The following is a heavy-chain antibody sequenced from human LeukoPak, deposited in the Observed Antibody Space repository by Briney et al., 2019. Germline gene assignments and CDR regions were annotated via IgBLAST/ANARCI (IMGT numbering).Heavy chain of an antibody. CDR3: ARARRSGCITMIRVVRDGGWFDS. Sequence: GGSLRLSCVASGFTFTTYGMHWVRQAPGKGLEWVAFIRSDGSNKYYADSVKGRFTISRDNSRKTLYLQMNSLRTEDTSVYYCARARRSGCITMIRVVRDGGWFDSWGQGTLVTVSS. D-gene: IGHD3-10*01. CDR1: GFTFTTYG. CDR2: IRSDGSNK. V-gene: IGHV3-30*02. J-gene: IGHJ5*01.